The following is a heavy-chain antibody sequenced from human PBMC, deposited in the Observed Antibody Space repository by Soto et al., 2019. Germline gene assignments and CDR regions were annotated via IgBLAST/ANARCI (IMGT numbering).Heavy chain of an antibody. CDR2: IIPIFGTA. D-gene: IGHD3-3*01. Sequence: VASVKVSCKASGGTFSSYAISWVRQAPGQGLEWMGGIIPIFGTANYAQKFQGRVTITADESTSTAYMELSSLRSEDTAVYYCARGRRDFWSGYYRLGGMDVWGQGTTVTVSS. V-gene: IGHV1-69*13. CDR1: GGTFSSYA. J-gene: IGHJ6*02. CDR3: ARGRRDFWSGYYRLGGMDV.